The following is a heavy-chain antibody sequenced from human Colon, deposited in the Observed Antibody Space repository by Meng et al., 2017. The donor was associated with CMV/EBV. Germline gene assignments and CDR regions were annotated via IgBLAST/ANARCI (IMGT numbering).Heavy chain of an antibody. J-gene: IGHJ4*02. V-gene: IGHV3-74*03. CDR1: GFTFSSDV. CDR3: ARDRNWIFDY. Sequence: GGSLRLSCAASGFTFSSDVMHWVRQAPGKGLVWVARISHDGTITTYVDSVKGRFTISRDNARNTLYLQMNSLRAEDTAVYYCARDRNWIFDYWGQGTLVTVSS. CDR2: ISHDGTIT. D-gene: IGHD1-1*01.